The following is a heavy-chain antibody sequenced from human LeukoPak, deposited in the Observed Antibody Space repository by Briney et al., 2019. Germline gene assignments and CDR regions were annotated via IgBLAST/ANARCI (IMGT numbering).Heavy chain of an antibody. Sequence: GASVKVSCKASGYTFTGYYMHWVRQAPGQGLEWMGWINPNSGGTNYAQKFQGRVAMTRDTSISTAYMELSRLRSDDTAVYYCAREARGIRGGVVIRIDYWGQGTLVTVSS. V-gene: IGHV1-2*02. CDR2: INPNSGGT. CDR1: GYTFTGYY. D-gene: IGHD3-3*01. CDR3: AREARGIRGGVVIRIDY. J-gene: IGHJ4*02.